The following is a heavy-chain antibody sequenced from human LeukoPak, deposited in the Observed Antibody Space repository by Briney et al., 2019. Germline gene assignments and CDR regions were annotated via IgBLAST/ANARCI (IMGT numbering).Heavy chain of an antibody. J-gene: IGHJ6*02. CDR2: ISYDGSNK. CDR3: ARMGYSSSGYYYYGMDV. V-gene: IGHV3-30*03. CDR1: GFTFSNHA. D-gene: IGHD6-6*01. Sequence: GRSLRLSCAASGFTFSNHAMPWVRQAPGKGLQWVAAISYDGSNKYYADSVKGRFTISRDNSKNTLYLQMNRLRAEDTAVYYCARMGYSSSGYYYYGMDVWGQGTTVTVSS.